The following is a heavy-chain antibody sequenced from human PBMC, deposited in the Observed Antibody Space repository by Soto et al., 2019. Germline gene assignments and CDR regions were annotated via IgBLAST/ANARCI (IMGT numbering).Heavy chain of an antibody. CDR2: IKQDGSET. J-gene: IGHJ6*02. V-gene: IGHV3-7*01. D-gene: IGHD3-3*01. Sequence: GGSLRLSCTASGFSFSNHWMYWVRRAPGKGLEWVAYIKQDGSETHYVDSVEGRFTVSRDNARNSVSLQMDSLRDEDAAVYYCARIKLVEWFFINVDVYDMDVWGQGTPVTVSS. CDR3: ARIKLVEWFFINVDVYDMDV. CDR1: GFSFSNHW.